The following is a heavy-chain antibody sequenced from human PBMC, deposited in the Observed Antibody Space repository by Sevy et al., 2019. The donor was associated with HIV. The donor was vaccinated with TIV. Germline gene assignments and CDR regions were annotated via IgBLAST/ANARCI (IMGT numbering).Heavy chain of an antibody. CDR2: ISSSGSTI. V-gene: IGHV3-48*03. CDR3: ARRGDYDGDYYYYYYMDV. CDR1: GFTFSSYG. D-gene: IGHD4-17*01. J-gene: IGHJ6*03. Sequence: GGSLRLSCAASGFTFSSYGMNWVRQAPGKGLEWVSYISSSGSTIYYADSVKGRFTISRDNAKNSLYLQMNSLRAEDTAVYYCARRGDYDGDYYYYYYMDVWGKGPTVTVSS.